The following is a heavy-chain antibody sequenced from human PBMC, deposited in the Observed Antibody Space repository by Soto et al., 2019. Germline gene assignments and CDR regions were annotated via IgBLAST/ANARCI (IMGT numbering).Heavy chain of an antibody. Sequence: GGSLRLSCAASGFTFSSYAMSWVRQAPGKGLEWVSAISGSGGSTYYADSVKGRFTISRDNSKNTLYLQMNSLRAEDTAVYYCVKSYGSGSYINWFDPWGQGTLVTVSS. D-gene: IGHD3-10*01. CDR3: VKSYGSGSYINWFDP. CDR2: ISGSGGST. J-gene: IGHJ5*02. V-gene: IGHV3-23*01. CDR1: GFTFSSYA.